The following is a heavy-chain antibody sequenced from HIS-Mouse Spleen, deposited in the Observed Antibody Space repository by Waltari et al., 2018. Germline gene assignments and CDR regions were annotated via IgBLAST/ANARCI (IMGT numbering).Heavy chain of an antibody. CDR3: ARESGSYGNWFDP. CDR1: GFTFSSYG. D-gene: IGHD1-26*01. V-gene: IGHV3-30*03. Sequence: QVQLVESGGGVVQPGRSLRLSCAASGFTFSSYGMHWVRQAPGKGLEWVAVISYDGSNKYYAESVKGRFTISRDNSKNTLYLQMNSLRAEDTAVYYCARESGSYGNWFDPWGQGTLVTVSS. CDR2: ISYDGSNK. J-gene: IGHJ5*02.